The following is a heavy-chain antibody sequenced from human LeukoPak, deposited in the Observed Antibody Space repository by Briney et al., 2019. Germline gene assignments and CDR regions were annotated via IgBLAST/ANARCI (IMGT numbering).Heavy chain of an antibody. V-gene: IGHV3-7*01. Sequence: GGSLRLSCAASGFTFSSYWMSWVRQAPGKGLEWVAYIKQDGSEKYYVDSVKGRFTISRDNAKNSLYLQMDSLRAEDTAMYYCARDAIGSFYDYWGQGTLVTVSS. CDR1: GFTFSSYW. J-gene: IGHJ4*02. D-gene: IGHD1-26*01. CDR3: ARDAIGSFYDY. CDR2: IKQDGSEK.